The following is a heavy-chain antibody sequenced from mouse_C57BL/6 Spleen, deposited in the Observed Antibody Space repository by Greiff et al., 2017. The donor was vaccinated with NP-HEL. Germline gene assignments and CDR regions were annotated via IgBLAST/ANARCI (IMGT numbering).Heavy chain of an antibody. CDR3: ARPYSNPYYYAMDY. D-gene: IGHD2-5*01. J-gene: IGHJ4*01. V-gene: IGHV1-64*01. CDR1: GYTFTSYW. CDR2: IHPNSGST. Sequence: VQLQQPGAELVKPGASVKLSCKASGYTFTSYWMHWVKQRPGQGLEWIGMIHPNSGSTNYNEKFKSKATLTVDKSSSTAYMQLSSLTSEDSAVYYCARPYSNPYYYAMDYWGQGTSVTVSS.